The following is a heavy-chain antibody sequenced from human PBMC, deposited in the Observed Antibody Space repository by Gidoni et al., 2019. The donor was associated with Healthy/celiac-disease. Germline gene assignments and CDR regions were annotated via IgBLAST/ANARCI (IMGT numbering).Heavy chain of an antibody. CDR1: GFTFSSYG. CDR2: IWYDGSNK. V-gene: IGHV3-33*01. Sequence: QVQLVESVGGVVQPGRSLRLSCAASGFTFSSYGMHWVRQDPGKGLEWVAVIWYDGSNKYYADSVKGRFTISRDNSKNTLYLQMNSLRAEDTAVYYCARDLSGDRGILYYGMDVWGQGTTVTVSS. J-gene: IGHJ6*02. CDR3: ARDLSGDRGILYYGMDV. D-gene: IGHD4-17*01.